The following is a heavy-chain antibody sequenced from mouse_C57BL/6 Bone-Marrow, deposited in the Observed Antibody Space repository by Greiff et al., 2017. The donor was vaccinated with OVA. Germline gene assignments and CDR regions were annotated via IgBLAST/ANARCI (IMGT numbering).Heavy chain of an antibody. CDR3: ARILSITTVVATRYFDV. Sequence: EVQLQQSGGDLVKPGGSLKLSCAASGFTFSSYGVSWVRQTPDKRLEWVATISSGGSYTYYPDSVKGRFTISRDNAKNTLYLQMSSLKSEDTAMYYCARILSITTVVATRYFDVWGTGTTVTVSS. CDR2: ISSGGSYT. D-gene: IGHD1-1*01. J-gene: IGHJ1*03. CDR1: GFTFSSYG. V-gene: IGHV5-6*01.